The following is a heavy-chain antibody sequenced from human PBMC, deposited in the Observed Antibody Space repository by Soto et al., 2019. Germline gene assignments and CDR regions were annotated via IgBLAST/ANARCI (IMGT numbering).Heavy chain of an antibody. V-gene: IGHV3-23*01. D-gene: IGHD2-21*02. CDR3: ASGGAGADYYSYYYALDV. J-gene: IGHJ6*02. Sequence: GGSLRLSCVVSGFTFTNYAMTWVRQAPGKGLEWVSAISPSGGSTYYSDSVKSRFTISRDNSKNTLYVQLNSLIAEDTAVYYCASGGAGADYYSYYYALDVWGQGTTVTVSS. CDR2: ISPSGGST. CDR1: GFTFTNYA.